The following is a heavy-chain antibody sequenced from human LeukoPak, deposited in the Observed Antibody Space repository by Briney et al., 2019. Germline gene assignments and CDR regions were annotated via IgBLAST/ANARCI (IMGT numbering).Heavy chain of an antibody. V-gene: IGHV1-2*06. CDR2: INPNSGGT. J-gene: IGHJ4*02. D-gene: IGHD3-10*01. CDR3: ARVATMVRGLKGAFDY. Sequence: ASVKVSCKASGYTFTSYGISWVRQAPGQGLEWMGRINPNSGGTNYAQKFQGRVTMTRDTSISTAYMELSRLRSDDTAAYYCARVATMVRGLKGAFDYWGQGTLVTVSS. CDR1: GYTFTSYG.